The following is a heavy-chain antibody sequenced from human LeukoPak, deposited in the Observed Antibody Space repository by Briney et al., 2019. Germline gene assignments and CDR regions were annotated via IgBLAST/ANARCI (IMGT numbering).Heavy chain of an antibody. D-gene: IGHD4-23*01. CDR1: GYTFTGYY. CDR3: ARASDDYGGKWWFDP. J-gene: IGHJ5*02. V-gene: IGHV1-2*02. Sequence: ASVKVSCKASGYTFTGYYMHWVRQATGQGLEWMGWINPNSGGTNYAQKFQGRVTMTRDTSISTAYMELSRLRSDDTAVYYCARASDDYGGKWWFDPWGQGTLVTVSS. CDR2: INPNSGGT.